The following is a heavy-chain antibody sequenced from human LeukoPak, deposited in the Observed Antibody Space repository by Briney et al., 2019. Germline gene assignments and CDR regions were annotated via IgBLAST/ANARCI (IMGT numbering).Heavy chain of an antibody. J-gene: IGHJ4*02. CDR1: GGSISSSSYY. CDR2: IYYSGST. D-gene: IGHD4-17*01. Sequence: PSETLSLTCTVSGGSISSSSYYWGWIRQPPGKGLEWIGSIYYSGSTYYNPSLKSRLTISVDTSKNHFSLKLNSVTAADTAVYYCARHKDSGDYPLDYWGQGILVSVSS. V-gene: IGHV4-39*07. CDR3: ARHKDSGDYPLDY.